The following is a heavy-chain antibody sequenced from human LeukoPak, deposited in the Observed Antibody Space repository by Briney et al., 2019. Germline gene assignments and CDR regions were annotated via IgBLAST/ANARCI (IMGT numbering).Heavy chain of an antibody. Sequence: SETLSLTCTVSGDSIRTYYWSWIRQPPGKGLEWIGYISDSGRTNYNPSLKSRVSISPDTSKNQLSLRLSSVTAADTAVYYCARGYCSSTSCYEGLAFDIWGQGTMVTVSS. CDR1: GDSIRTYY. J-gene: IGHJ3*02. D-gene: IGHD2-2*01. V-gene: IGHV4-59*01. CDR3: ARGYCSSTSCYEGLAFDI. CDR2: ISDSGRT.